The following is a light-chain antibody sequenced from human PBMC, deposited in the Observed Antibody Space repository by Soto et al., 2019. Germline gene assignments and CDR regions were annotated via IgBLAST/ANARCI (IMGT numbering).Light chain of an antibody. CDR1: SSDVGTYNL. CDR2: GVI. J-gene: IGLJ3*02. V-gene: IGLV2-23*02. CDR3: CSYAGSSTWV. Sequence: QSALTQPASVSGSPGQSITISCSGTSSDVGTYNLVSWYQQHPGKAPKLMMFGVIKRPSGVSNRFSGSKSGNTASLTISGLQAEDEADYYCCSYAGSSTWVFGGGTKLTVL.